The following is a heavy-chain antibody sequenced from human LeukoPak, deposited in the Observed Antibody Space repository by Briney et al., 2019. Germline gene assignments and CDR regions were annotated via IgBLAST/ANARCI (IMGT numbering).Heavy chain of an antibody. CDR3: ASTDDEDGLEPMDGYNVLDY. CDR2: INTNTGNP. V-gene: IGHV7-4-1*02. D-gene: IGHD5-24*01. J-gene: IGHJ4*02. Sequence: ASVKVSCKASGGTFSSYAISWVRQAPGQGLEWMGWINTNTGNPTYAQGFTGRFVFSLDTSVSTAYLQISSLKAEDTAVYYCASTDDEDGLEPMDGYNVLDYWGQGTLVTVPS. CDR1: GGTFSSYA.